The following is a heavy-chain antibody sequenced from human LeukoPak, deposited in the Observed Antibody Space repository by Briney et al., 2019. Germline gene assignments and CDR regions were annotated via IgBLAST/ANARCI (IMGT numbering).Heavy chain of an antibody. CDR2: INHSGST. CDR3: ARGNWGFFDY. D-gene: IGHD7-27*01. Sequence: SETLSLTCAVYGGSFSGYYWSWIRQPPGKGLEWIGEINHSGSTNYNPSLKSRVTISVDTSKYQFSLKLSSVTAADTAVYYCARGNWGFFDYWGQGTLVTVSS. CDR1: GGSFSGYY. J-gene: IGHJ4*02. V-gene: IGHV4-34*01.